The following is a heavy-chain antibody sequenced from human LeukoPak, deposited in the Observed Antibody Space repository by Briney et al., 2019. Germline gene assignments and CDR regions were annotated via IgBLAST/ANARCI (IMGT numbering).Heavy chain of an antibody. CDR1: GFTFSSYA. D-gene: IGHD1-14*01. CDR2: ISYDGSNK. CDR3: ARDKNGPET. V-gene: IGHV3-30-3*01. J-gene: IGHJ4*02. Sequence: GRSLRLSCAASGFTFSSYAMHWVRQAPGKGLEWVAVISYDGSNKYYADSVKGRFTISRDNSKNTLYLQMNSLRAEDTAVYYCARDKNGPETWGQGTLVTVSS.